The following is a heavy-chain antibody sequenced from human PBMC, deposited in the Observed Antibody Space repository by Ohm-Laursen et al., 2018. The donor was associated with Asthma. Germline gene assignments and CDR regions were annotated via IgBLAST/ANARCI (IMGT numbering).Heavy chain of an antibody. Sequence: SSVKVSCKASGGTFSSYAISWVRQAPGQGLEWMGGIIPIFGTANYAQKFQGRVTITADESTSTAYMELSSLRSEDTAVYYCAREGTGGSSWYVGSGGMDVWGQGTTVTVSS. D-gene: IGHD6-13*01. CDR1: GGTFSSYA. V-gene: IGHV1-69*01. J-gene: IGHJ6*02. CDR2: IIPIFGTA. CDR3: AREGTGGSSWYVGSGGMDV.